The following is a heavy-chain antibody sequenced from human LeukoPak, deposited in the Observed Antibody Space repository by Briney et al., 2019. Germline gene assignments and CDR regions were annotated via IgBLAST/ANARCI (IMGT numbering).Heavy chain of an antibody. CDR1: GYSISSGYY. D-gene: IGHD6-13*01. V-gene: IGHV4-38-2*02. CDR2: IYHSGST. Sequence: SETLSLTCTVSGYSISSGYYWGWIRQPPGKGLEWIGNIYHSGSTYYNPSLKSRVTISVDTSKNQFSLKLSSVTAADTAVYYCARVGSSSWYGYYYYYYYMDVWGKGTTVTVSS. CDR3: ARVGSSSWYGYYYYYYYMDV. J-gene: IGHJ6*03.